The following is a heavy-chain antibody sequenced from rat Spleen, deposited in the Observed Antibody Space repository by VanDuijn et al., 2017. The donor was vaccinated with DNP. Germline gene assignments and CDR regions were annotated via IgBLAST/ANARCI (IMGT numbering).Heavy chain of an antibody. Sequence: EVQLVESGGGLVQPGRSLKLSCAASGFTFSNYDMAWVRQAPTKGLEWVASITTSGGSTSYRDSVKGRFTISRNNAKSTLYLQMDSLRSEDTATYYCARQGNNFGYFDYWGQGVMVTVSS. V-gene: IGHV5-25*01. CDR3: ARQGNNFGYFDY. CDR2: ITTSGGST. D-gene: IGHD1-10*01. CDR1: GFTFSNYD. J-gene: IGHJ2*01.